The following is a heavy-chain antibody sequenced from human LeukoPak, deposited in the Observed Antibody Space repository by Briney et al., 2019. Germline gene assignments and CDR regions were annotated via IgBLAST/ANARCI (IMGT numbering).Heavy chain of an antibody. Sequence: GGSLRLSCEASGFTFRDAWMNWVRRVPGKGLEWVGRFKSKSDGGTIDYAAPVKGRFTMSRDDSKNTLYLQMNSLKTEDTAVYYCTSEGYDSGWYFYWGRGTLVTVSS. CDR1: GFTFRDAW. CDR3: TSEGYDSGWYFY. V-gene: IGHV3-15*07. J-gene: IGHJ4*02. D-gene: IGHD6-19*01. CDR2: FKSKSDGGTI.